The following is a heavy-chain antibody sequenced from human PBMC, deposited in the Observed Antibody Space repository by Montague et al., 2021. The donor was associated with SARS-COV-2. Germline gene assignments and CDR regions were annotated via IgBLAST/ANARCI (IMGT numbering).Heavy chain of an antibody. J-gene: IGHJ3*02. V-gene: IGHV6-1*01. D-gene: IGHD1-7*01. Sequence: CAISGDSVSRNNPAWNWIGQSPSRGLEWLGRTYYGSSWNTDYAVSVKSRITISPDTSKNQFSLHLNSVTPEDTAVYYCARGWNYAFDIWGQGTMVTVSS. CDR3: ARGWNYAFDI. CDR2: TYYGSSWNT. CDR1: GDSVSRNNPA.